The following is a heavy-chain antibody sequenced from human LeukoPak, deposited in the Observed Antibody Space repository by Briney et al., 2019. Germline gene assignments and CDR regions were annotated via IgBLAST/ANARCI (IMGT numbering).Heavy chain of an antibody. J-gene: IGHJ4*02. V-gene: IGHV1-2*02. CDR3: ARGGTRVGATRAFDY. CDR2: INPNSGGT. CDR1: GYTFTGYY. D-gene: IGHD1-26*01. Sequence: ASVKVSCKASGYTFTGYYMHWVRQAPGQGLEWMGWINPNSGGTNYAQKFQGRVTMTRDTSISTAYMELSRLRSDDTAVYYCARGGTRVGATRAFDYWGQGTLVTISS.